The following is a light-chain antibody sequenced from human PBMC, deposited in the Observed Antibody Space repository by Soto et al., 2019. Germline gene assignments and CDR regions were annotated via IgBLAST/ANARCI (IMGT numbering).Light chain of an antibody. CDR3: QSYNNWPPLT. J-gene: IGKJ4*01. CDR2: AAS. V-gene: IGKV3D-15*01. Sequence: EIVMTQSPATLSVSPGERATLSCRASQSVSSNLAWYQQKPGQAPRLLIYAASTRATGIPARFSGSGSGTEFTLTISSLQSEDFAVYYCQSYNNWPPLTFGGGTKVEIK. CDR1: QSVSSN.